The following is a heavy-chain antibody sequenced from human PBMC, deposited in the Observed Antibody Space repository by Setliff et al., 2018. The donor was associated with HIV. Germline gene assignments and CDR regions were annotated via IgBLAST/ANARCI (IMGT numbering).Heavy chain of an antibody. CDR2: IWTSGST. CDR3: AREPGSGWYYFDN. V-gene: IGHV4-61*02. D-gene: IGHD6-19*01. J-gene: IGHJ4*02. CDR1: GGSISSGSYY. Sequence: SETLSLTCTVSGGSISSGSYYWSWIWQPAGKGLEWIGRIWTSGSTNYNPSLKSRVTMSLDTSKNHFSLELSSVTAADTAVYYCAREPGSGWYYFDNWGQGTLVTVSS.